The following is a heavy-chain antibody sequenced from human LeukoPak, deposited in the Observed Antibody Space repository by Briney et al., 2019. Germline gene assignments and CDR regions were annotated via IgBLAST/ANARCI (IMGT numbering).Heavy chain of an antibody. J-gene: IGHJ5*02. CDR3: ARDQGVGGYDT. CDR1: GFTFSSCA. V-gene: IGHV3-30-3*01. D-gene: IGHD5-12*01. Sequence: GGSLRLSCAASGFTFSSCAMTWVRQAPGKGLEWVTVISYDGSNKYYADSVKGRFTISRDNSKNTLYLQMNSLRAEDTAVYYCARDQGVGGYDTWGQGTLVTVSS. CDR2: ISYDGSNK.